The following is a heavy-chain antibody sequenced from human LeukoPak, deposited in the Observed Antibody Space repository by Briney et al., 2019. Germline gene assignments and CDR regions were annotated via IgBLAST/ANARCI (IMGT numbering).Heavy chain of an antibody. CDR1: GGSISSYY. J-gene: IGHJ3*02. CDR3: ARERLWFGELGDAFDI. Sequence: PSETLSLTCTVSGGSISSYYWGWIRQPAGKGLEWIGRIYTSGSTNYNPSLKSRVTMSVDTSKNQFSLKLSSVTAADTAAYYCARERLWFGELGDAFDIWGQGTMVTVSS. D-gene: IGHD3-10*01. V-gene: IGHV4-4*07. CDR2: IYTSGST.